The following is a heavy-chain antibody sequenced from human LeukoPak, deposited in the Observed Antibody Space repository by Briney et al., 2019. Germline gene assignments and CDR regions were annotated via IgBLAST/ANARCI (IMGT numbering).Heavy chain of an antibody. CDR3: ARRESDYYGSGRVDY. CDR2: IYHSVST. D-gene: IGHD3-10*01. CDR1: GGSFSGYY. J-gene: IGHJ4*02. Sequence: SETLSLTCAVYGGSFSGYYWGWIRQPPGKGLEWIGSIYHSVSTYYNPSLKSRVTISVDTSKNQFSLKLSSVTAADTAVYYCARRESDYYGSGRVDYWGQGTLVTVSS. V-gene: IGHV4-38-2*01.